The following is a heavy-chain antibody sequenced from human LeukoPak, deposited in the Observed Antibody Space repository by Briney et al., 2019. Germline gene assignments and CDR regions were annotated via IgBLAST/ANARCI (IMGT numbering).Heavy chain of an antibody. D-gene: IGHD3-16*02. V-gene: IGHV3-13*01. CDR3: ARALEGNDRPLDS. Sequence: PGGSLRLSCAASGFTFSDHDMHWVRHATGKGLEWVSGIDKAGDTYYPGSVKGRFTISREDAKNSLYLQMNNLRPGDTAVYYCARALEGNDRPLDSWGQGTLVTVSS. CDR2: IDKAGDT. CDR1: GFTFSDHD. J-gene: IGHJ4*02.